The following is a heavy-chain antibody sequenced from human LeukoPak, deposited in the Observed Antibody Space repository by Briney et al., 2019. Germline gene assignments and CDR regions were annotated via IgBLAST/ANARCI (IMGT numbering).Heavy chain of an antibody. D-gene: IGHD3-10*02. V-gene: IGHV3-30*04. CDR2: ISYDGSSK. CDR1: GFTFSTCA. J-gene: IGHJ6*04. CDR3: AELGITMIGGV. Sequence: GGSLRLSCAASGFTFSTCARHWVRQAPGKGLEWVAVISYDGSSKYYADSVKGRFTISRDNSKNTLYLQMNSLRAEDTAVYYCAELGITMIGGVWGKGTTVTISS.